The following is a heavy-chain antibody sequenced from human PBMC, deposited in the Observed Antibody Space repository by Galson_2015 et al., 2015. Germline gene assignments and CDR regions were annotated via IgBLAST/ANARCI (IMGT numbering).Heavy chain of an antibody. CDR1: GSSFTGYW. CDR3: TRQYSLYYGMDL. Sequence: QSGAEVKKPGESLKISCKGSGSSFTGYWDGWVRQMPGKGLEWMGIIYPGDSDTRYSPSFQGQVTISADKSISTAYLQWSSLKASDTAMDYCTRQYSLYYGMDLSGQGTPVTASS. J-gene: IGHJ6*02. CDR2: IYPGDSDT. V-gene: IGHV5-51*01. D-gene: IGHD2-21*01.